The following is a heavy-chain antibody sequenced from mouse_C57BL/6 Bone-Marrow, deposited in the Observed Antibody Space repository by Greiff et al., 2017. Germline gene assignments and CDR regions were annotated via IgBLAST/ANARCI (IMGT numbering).Heavy chain of an antibody. CDR2: ISTGGSYT. CDR1: GFTFSSYG. J-gene: IGHJ2*01. CDR3: ARQGYDYLDY. D-gene: IGHD2-3*01. V-gene: IGHV5-6*01. Sequence: EVKLVESGGDLVKPGGSLKLSCAASGFTFSSYGMSWVRQTPDKRLEWVATISTGGSYTYYPDSVKGLFTIYRDNAKNTLYLQMLSLKSEDTAMYYCARQGYDYLDYWGQGTTLTVSS.